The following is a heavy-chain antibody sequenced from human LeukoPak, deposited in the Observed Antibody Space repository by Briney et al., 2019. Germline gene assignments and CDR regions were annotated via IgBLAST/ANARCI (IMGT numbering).Heavy chain of an antibody. D-gene: IGHD2-15*01. Sequence: SVTDSFMSTGGTFINYACSAVRPPRGRRGEWMGGIIPIFGTANYAQKFQGRVTITTDESTSTAYMELSSLRSEDTAVYYWASSRPVAARIGGDNAFDIWGQGTMVTVSS. CDR1: GGTFINYA. V-gene: IGHV1-69*05. J-gene: IGHJ3*02. CDR2: IIPIFGTA. CDR3: ASSRPVAARIGGDNAFDI.